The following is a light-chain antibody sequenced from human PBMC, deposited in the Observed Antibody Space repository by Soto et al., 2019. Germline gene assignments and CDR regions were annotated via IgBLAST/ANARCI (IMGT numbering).Light chain of an antibody. V-gene: IGLV2-14*01. CDR1: SSDVGAYNY. CDR3: SSYTSSNTLV. Sequence: QSVLPQPASVSGAPGQSITISCTGTSSDVGAYNYLSWYQQHPGKAPKHMIFEVSDRASGVSNRFSGSKSGNTASLTISGLQAEDEADYYCSSYTSSNTLVFGGGTTLTAL. CDR2: EVS. J-gene: IGLJ2*01.